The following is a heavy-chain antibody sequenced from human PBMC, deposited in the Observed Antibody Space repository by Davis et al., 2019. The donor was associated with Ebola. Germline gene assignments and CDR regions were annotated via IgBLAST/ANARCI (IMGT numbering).Heavy chain of an antibody. D-gene: IGHD6-19*01. V-gene: IGHV4-34*01. CDR1: SGSFSGYY. CDR2: INHSGNT. Sequence: MPSETLSLTCAVYSGSFSGYYWSWIRQPPGKGLEWIGEINHSGNTHCNPSLKSRLTISVDTSKNQFSLKLSSVTAADTAVYYCASSSSGWYGDYFDYWGQGTLVTVSS. CDR3: ASSSSGWYGDYFDY. J-gene: IGHJ4*02.